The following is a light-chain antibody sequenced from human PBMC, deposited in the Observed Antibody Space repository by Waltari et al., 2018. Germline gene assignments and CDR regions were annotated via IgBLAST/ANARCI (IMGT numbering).Light chain of an antibody. CDR1: SSDVGRYNL. CDR3: CSHAGSSTYV. CDR2: EGS. Sequence: SALTQPASVSGSPGQSITISCTGTSSDVGRYNLVSWYQQHPGKAPKLMIYEGSKRPSGVSNRFAGAKSGNTASLTSSGLQAEDEADYYCCSHAGSSTYVFGTGTKVTVL. V-gene: IGLV2-23*01. J-gene: IGLJ1*01.